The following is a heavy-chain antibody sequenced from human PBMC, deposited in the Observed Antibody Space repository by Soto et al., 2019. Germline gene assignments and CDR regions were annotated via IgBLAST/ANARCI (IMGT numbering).Heavy chain of an antibody. J-gene: IGHJ2*01. Sequence: QVQLQESGPGLVKPSQTLSLTCTVSGGSISSGGYYWSWIRQHPGKGLEWIGYIYYSGSTYYNPSLKSRVTISVDTSKNQFSLKLSSVTAAATAVYYCASTSRVVVVAAKGRYFDLWGRGTLVTVSS. V-gene: IGHV4-31*03. D-gene: IGHD2-15*01. CDR3: ASTSRVVVVAAKGRYFDL. CDR2: IYYSGST. CDR1: GGSISSGGYY.